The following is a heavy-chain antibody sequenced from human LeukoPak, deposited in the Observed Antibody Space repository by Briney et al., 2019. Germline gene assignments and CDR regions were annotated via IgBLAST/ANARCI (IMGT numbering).Heavy chain of an antibody. D-gene: IGHD5-18*01. V-gene: IGHV4-59*01. CDR1: GGSISSYY. Sequence: SETLSLTCTVSGGSISSYYWGWIRQPPGKGLEWIGYIYYSGSTNYNPSLKSRVTISVDTSKNQFSLKLSSVTAADTAVYYCARDGGQRGYSYGYALDFDYWGQGTLVTVSS. CDR2: IYYSGST. J-gene: IGHJ4*02. CDR3: ARDGGQRGYSYGYALDFDY.